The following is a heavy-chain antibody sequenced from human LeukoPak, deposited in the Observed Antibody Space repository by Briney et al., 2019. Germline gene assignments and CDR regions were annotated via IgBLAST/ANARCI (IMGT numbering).Heavy chain of an antibody. Sequence: PGGSLRLSCAASGFTFRNYAMSWVRQAPGKGLEWVSTISGSGGSTYYADSVKGRFTISRDNSMNTLYLQMNSLRAEDTAVYYCAKFRGGTYYNYYMDVWGKGTTVTVSS. J-gene: IGHJ6*03. CDR1: GFTFRNYA. D-gene: IGHD2-15*01. V-gene: IGHV3-23*01. CDR2: ISGSGGST. CDR3: AKFRGGTYYNYYMDV.